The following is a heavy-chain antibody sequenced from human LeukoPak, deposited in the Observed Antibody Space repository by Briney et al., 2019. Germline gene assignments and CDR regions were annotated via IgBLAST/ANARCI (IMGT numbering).Heavy chain of an antibody. CDR2: INPNSGGT. J-gene: IGHJ5*02. CDR1: GDTFTGYY. Sequence: ASVKVSCKASGDTFTGYYRHWVRQPPGQGLEWMGWINPNSGGTNYAQKFQGRLTMTRDTSISTAYMELSRLRSDDTDVYYCARDNSGGPLDPWGQGTLVPVSS. D-gene: IGHD2-15*01. CDR3: ARDNSGGPLDP. V-gene: IGHV1-2*02.